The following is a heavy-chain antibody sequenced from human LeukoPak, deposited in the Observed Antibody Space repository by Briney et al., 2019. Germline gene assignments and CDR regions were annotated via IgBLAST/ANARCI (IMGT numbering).Heavy chain of an antibody. Sequence: GGSLRLSCAASGFTFSSYAMSWVRQAPGKGLEWVSAISGSGGSTYYADSVKGRFTISRDNSKKTLYLQMNSLRGEDTAVYYCARGLNSGWYLGYWGQGTLVTVSS. D-gene: IGHD6-19*01. CDR1: GFTFSSYA. J-gene: IGHJ4*02. CDR3: ARGLNSGWYLGY. V-gene: IGHV3-23*01. CDR2: ISGSGGST.